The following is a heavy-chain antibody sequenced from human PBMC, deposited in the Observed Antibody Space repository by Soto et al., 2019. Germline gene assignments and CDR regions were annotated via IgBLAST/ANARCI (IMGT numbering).Heavy chain of an antibody. Sequence: GESLKISCVGSGFSFSRYTVGWVRQVPGKGLEWMGVIHPGDSDTRYSPSFQGQVTISADKSISTAYLQWSSLKASDTAMYYCTLSYGDSYYYYYGMDVWGQGTTVTVSS. CDR2: IHPGDSDT. V-gene: IGHV5-51*01. CDR1: GFSFSRYT. CDR3: TLSYGDSYYYYYGMDV. J-gene: IGHJ6*02. D-gene: IGHD4-17*01.